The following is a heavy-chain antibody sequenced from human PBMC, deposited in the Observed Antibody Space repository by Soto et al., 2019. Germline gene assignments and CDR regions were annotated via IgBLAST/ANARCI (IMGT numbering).Heavy chain of an antibody. CDR2: IWYDGSNK. CDR1: GFTFSSYG. V-gene: IGHV3-33*01. CDR3: ARDLRRYSYGLNYYYYYGMDV. Sequence: QVQLVESGGGVVQPGRSLRLSCAASGFTFSSYGMHWVRQAPGKGLEWVAVIWYDGSNKYYADSVKGRFTISRDNSKNTLYLQMNSLRAEDTAVYYCARDLRRYSYGLNYYYYYGMDVWGQGTTVTVSS. D-gene: IGHD5-18*01. J-gene: IGHJ6*02.